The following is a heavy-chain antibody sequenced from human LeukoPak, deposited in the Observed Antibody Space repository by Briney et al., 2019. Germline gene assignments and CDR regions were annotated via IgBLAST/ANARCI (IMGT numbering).Heavy chain of an antibody. V-gene: IGHV1-8*01. CDR3: ARAQGGYYYDSSGYYWDY. CDR2: MNPNSGNT. D-gene: IGHD3-22*01. Sequence: ASVKVSCKASGYTFTSYDINWVRQATGQGLEWMGWMNPNSGNTGYAQKLQGRVTMTTDTSTSTAYMELRSLRSDDTAVYYCARAQGGYYYDSSGYYWDYWGQGTLVTVSS. CDR1: GYTFTSYD. J-gene: IGHJ4*02.